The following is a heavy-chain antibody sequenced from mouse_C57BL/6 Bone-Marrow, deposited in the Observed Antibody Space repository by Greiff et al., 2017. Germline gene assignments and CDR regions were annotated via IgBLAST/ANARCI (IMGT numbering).Heavy chain of an antibody. J-gene: IGHJ4*01. V-gene: IGHV1-61*01. CDR1: GYTFTSYW. D-gene: IGHD2-3*01. CDR3: ARRGWLPPYAMDY. CDR2: IYPSDSET. Sequence: VKLQQPGAELVRPGSSVKLSCKASGYTFTSYWMDWVKQRPGQGLEWIGNIYPSDSETHYNQKFKDKATLTVDKSSSTAYMQLSSLTSEDSAVYYCARRGWLPPYAMDYWGQGTSVTVSS.